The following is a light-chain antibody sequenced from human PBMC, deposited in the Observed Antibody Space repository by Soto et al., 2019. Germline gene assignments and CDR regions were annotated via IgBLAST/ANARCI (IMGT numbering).Light chain of an antibody. Sequence: EIVLTQSPGTLSLSPGERATLSCRASQTIGSSHLAWYQQKPGQAARVLIFAASSRATGIPDRFSGSGSGTDFTLTISRLEPEDFAVYYCQQYGGSPRTFGQGTKV. CDR3: QQYGGSPRT. CDR2: AAS. J-gene: IGKJ1*01. CDR1: QTIGSSH. V-gene: IGKV3-20*01.